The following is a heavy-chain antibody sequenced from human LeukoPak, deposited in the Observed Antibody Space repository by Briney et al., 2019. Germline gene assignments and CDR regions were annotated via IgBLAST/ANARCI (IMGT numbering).Heavy chain of an antibody. D-gene: IGHD1-1*01. CDR2: INAYNGNT. CDR3: ARRQGTTLSFDY. V-gene: IGHV1-18*01. CDR1: GYTFTSYG. J-gene: IGHJ4*02. Sequence: ASVKVSCKASGYTFTSYGFSWVRQAPGQGLEWMGWINAYNGNTNYAQKLQGRVTMTTDTSTSTAYMELRSLRFDDTAVYYCARRQGTTLSFDYWGQGTLVTVSS.